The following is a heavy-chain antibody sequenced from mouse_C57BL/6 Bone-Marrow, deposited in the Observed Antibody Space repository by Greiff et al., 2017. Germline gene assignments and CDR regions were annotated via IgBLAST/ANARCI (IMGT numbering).Heavy chain of an antibody. CDR3: ARGSMITRYFAY. V-gene: IGHV1-4*01. D-gene: IGHD2-4*01. CDR1: GYTFTSYT. J-gene: IGHJ2*01. Sequence: QVQLQQSGAELARPGASVKMSCKASGYTFTSYTMHWVKQRPGQGLEWIGYINPSSGYTKYNQKFKDKATLTADKSSSTAYMQLSSLTSEDSAVYYCARGSMITRYFAYWGQGTTLTVSS. CDR2: INPSSGYT.